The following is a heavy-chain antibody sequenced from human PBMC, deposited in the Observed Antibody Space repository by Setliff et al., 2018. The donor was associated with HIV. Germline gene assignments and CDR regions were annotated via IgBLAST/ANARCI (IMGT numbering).Heavy chain of an antibody. D-gene: IGHD3-22*01. J-gene: IGHJ5*02. CDR2: IHYNERT. Sequence: PSETLSLTCTVSGGSASNSRYYWAWIRQPPEKGLEYIGSIHYNERTYYNPSLKSRVAISIDTSKNQFSLNLTSVTAADTAVYYCASRVYYYDSNNFLREEGFDPWGQGTLVTVSS. CDR1: GGSASNSRYY. V-gene: IGHV4-39*01. CDR3: ASRVYYYDSNNFLREEGFDP.